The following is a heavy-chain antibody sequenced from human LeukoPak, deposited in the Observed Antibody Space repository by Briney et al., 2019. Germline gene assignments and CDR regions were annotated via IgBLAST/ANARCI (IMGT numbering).Heavy chain of an antibody. CDR2: LNSSGGPT. CDR1: GFTFSDYY. J-gene: IGHJ4*02. CDR3: ARVEDFDY. V-gene: IGHV3-11*04. Sequence: PGGSLRLSCAASGFTFSDYYMSWFRQAPGKGLECISYLNSSGGPTYYADSVKGRFTVSGDNAKNSLYLQMNSLRVEDTAVYYCARVEDFDYWRQGTMVNVT.